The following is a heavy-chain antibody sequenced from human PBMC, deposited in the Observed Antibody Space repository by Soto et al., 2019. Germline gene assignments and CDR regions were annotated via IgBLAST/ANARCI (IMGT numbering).Heavy chain of an antibody. CDR3: ARQSVSDSSSFAVEIQYYYYGMDV. Sequence: QLQLQESGPGLVKPSETLSLTCTVSGGSISSSSYYWGWIRQPPGKGLEWIGSIYYSGSTYYNPSLKSRVTISVDTSKNQFSLKLSSVTAADTAVYYCARQSVSDSSSFAVEIQYYYYGMDVWGQGTTVTVSS. D-gene: IGHD6-6*01. CDR2: IYYSGST. CDR1: GGSISSSSYY. V-gene: IGHV4-39*01. J-gene: IGHJ6*02.